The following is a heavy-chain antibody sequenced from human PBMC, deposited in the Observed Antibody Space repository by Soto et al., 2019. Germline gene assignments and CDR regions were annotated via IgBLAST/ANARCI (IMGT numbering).Heavy chain of an antibody. CDR3: AAGGSGYYAN. D-gene: IGHD3-22*01. CDR2: IKTDGTYA. Sequence: EVQLVESGGDLVQPGGSLRLSCAASGFTFSTYWMHWVRQAPGKGLLWVSRIKTDGTYATYADSVKGRFTISRDNAKNTLYLQMNSLMVEDAAVYYCAAGGSGYYANWGQGTLVTVSS. V-gene: IGHV3-74*01. CDR1: GFTFSTYW. J-gene: IGHJ4*02.